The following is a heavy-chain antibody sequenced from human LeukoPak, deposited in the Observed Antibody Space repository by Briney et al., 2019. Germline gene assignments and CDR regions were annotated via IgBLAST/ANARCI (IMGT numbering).Heavy chain of an antibody. CDR3: ARDTARGDFDY. CDR1: GFTFSNYW. D-gene: IGHD6-25*01. J-gene: IGHJ4*02. V-gene: IGHV3-7*01. Sequence: PGGSLRLSCAASGFTFSNYWMSWVRQAPGKGLEWVANIKHDGSAKYYVDSVKGRFTISRDNAKNSLFLQMNSLGAEDTSVYYCARDTARGDFDYWGQGTLVTVSS. CDR2: IKHDGSAK.